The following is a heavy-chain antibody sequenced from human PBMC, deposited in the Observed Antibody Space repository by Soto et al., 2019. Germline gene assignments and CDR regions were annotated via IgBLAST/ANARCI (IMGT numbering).Heavy chain of an antibody. J-gene: IGHJ5*02. Sequence: SETLSLTCTVSGGSVSGGSYFWSWIRQPPGKGLEWIGYIYYSGSTNYNPSLKSRVIISVDTSKNQFSLKLSSVTAADTAVYYCARVFRPQLVVYNWFDPWGQGTLVTVSS. D-gene: IGHD3-22*01. CDR1: GGSVSGGSYF. CDR3: ARVFRPQLVVYNWFDP. CDR2: IYYSGST. V-gene: IGHV4-61*01.